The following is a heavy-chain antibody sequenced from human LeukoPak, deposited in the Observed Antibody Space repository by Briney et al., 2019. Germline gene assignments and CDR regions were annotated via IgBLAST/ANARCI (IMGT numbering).Heavy chain of an antibody. J-gene: IGHJ3*02. V-gene: IGHV4-30-4*01. CDR1: GGSISSGDYY. Sequence: SQTLSLTCTVSGGSISSGDYYWTWIRQPPGKGLEWIGCIYYSGSTYYNPSLKSRLTISADTSKNQFSLTLSSVTAADTAVYYCSRDVQTSGDAFDIWGQGTMVTVSS. CDR3: SRDVQTSGDAFDI. CDR2: IYYSGST. D-gene: IGHD4-11*01.